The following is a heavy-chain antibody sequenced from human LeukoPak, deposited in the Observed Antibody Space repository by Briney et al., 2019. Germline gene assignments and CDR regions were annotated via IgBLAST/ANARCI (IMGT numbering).Heavy chain of an antibody. Sequence: GGSLRLSCAASGFSFSSYAMSWVRQAPGKGLEWVSAISGSGGSTYYADSVKGRFTISRDNSKNTLYLQMNSLRAEDTAVYYCASWLYYDFWSGPWAFDYWGQGTLVTVSS. CDR1: GFSFSSYA. CDR3: ASWLYYDFWSGPWAFDY. V-gene: IGHV3-23*01. CDR2: ISGSGGST. D-gene: IGHD3-3*01. J-gene: IGHJ4*02.